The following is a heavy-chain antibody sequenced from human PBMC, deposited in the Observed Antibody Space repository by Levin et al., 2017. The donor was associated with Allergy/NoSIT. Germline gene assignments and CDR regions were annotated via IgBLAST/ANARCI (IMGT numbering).Heavy chain of an antibody. Sequence: SETLSLTCAVSGGSISSGGYSWSWIRQPPGKGLEWIGYIYHSGSTYYNPSLKSRVTISVDRSKNQFSLKLSSVTAADTAVYYCARGYYDILTGYSIDYWGQGTLVTVSS. CDR2: IYHSGST. CDR1: GGSISSGGYS. D-gene: IGHD3-9*01. V-gene: IGHV4-30-2*01. J-gene: IGHJ4*02. CDR3: ARGYYDILTGYSIDY.